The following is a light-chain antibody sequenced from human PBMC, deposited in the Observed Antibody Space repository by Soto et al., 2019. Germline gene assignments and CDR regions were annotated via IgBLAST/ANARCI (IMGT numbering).Light chain of an antibody. CDR2: GAS. CDR1: QSLSSN. Sequence: IVMTQSPATLSVSPCERATLSCRASQSLSSNLAWYQQKPGQAPRLLIYGASTRATGIPARFSGSGSGTEFTLTISSLQSEDFTVYYCQQYNNWPLTFGGGTKVDIK. V-gene: IGKV3-15*01. CDR3: QQYNNWPLT. J-gene: IGKJ4*01.